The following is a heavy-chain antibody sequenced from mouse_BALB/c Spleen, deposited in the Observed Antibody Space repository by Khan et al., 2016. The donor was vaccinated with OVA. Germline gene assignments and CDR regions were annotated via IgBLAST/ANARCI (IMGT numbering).Heavy chain of an antibody. CDR1: GYTFTTAG. Sequence: QVQLQQSGPELKKPGETVRISCKASGYTFTTAGIQWVQKMPGKGLKWIGWINTHSGVPKYAEDFKGRFAFSLEISVNTAYLQITNLENADTATYFCARGGAAYDRNDRGAMEYWGQGTSVTVSS. CDR3: ARGGAAYDRNDRGAMEY. J-gene: IGHJ4*01. CDR2: INTHSGVP. D-gene: IGHD2-14*01. V-gene: IGHV9-4*02.